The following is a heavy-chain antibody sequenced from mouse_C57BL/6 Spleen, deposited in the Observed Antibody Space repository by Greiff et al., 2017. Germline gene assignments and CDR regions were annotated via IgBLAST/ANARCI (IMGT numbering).Heavy chain of an antibody. CDR2: ISSGGSYT. CDR3: VCLYDYDAGFAY. J-gene: IGHJ3*01. V-gene: IGHV5-6*01. CDR1: GFTFSSYG. D-gene: IGHD2-4*01. Sequence: EVKLLESGGDLVKPGGSLKLSCAASGFTFSSYGMSWVRQTPDKRLEWVATISSGGSYTDYPDSVKGRFTISRDNAKNTLYLQMSSLKSEDTAMYYCVCLYDYDAGFAYWGQGTLVTVSA.